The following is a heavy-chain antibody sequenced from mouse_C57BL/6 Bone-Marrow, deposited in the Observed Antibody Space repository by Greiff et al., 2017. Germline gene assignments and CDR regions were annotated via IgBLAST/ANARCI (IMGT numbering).Heavy chain of an antibody. J-gene: IGHJ2*01. V-gene: IGHV1-59*01. Sequence: QVQLKESGAELVRPGTSVKLSCKASGYTFTSYWMHWVKQRPGQGLEWIGVIDPSDSYTNYNQKFKGKATLTVDTSSSTAYMQLSSLTSEDSAVYYCARRRLRRGDYFDYWGQGTTLTVSS. CDR2: IDPSDSYT. CDR1: GYTFTSYW. D-gene: IGHD2-4*01. CDR3: ARRRLRRGDYFDY.